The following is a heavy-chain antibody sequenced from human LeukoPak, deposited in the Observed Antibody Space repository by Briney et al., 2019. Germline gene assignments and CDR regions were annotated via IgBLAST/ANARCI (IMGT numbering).Heavy chain of an antibody. Sequence: GGSLRLSCAPSGFTSSIYWMSCVRQAPGKGLEWVANIKQDGSEKYYVDSVKGRFTISRDNAKNSLYLQMNSLRAEDTAVYYCARDQDGSYPSWGQGTLVTVSS. V-gene: IGHV3-7*01. CDR1: GFTSSIYW. D-gene: IGHD1-26*01. CDR2: IKQDGSEK. J-gene: IGHJ5*02. CDR3: ARDQDGSYPS.